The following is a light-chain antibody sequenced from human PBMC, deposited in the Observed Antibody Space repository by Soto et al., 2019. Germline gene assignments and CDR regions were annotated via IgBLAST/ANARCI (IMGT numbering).Light chain of an antibody. J-gene: IGKJ1*01. CDR1: QGIRND. CDR3: LQHNSYPPT. CDR2: VAS. Sequence: DIQMTQSPSSLSASVGDRVTITCRASQGIRNDLAWDQQKPGKAPKRLIYVASSWQGGVPSRFSGSGSGTEFTLTIRSLQPEDFATYYCLQHNSYPPTFGQGTKVEIK. V-gene: IGKV1-17*01.